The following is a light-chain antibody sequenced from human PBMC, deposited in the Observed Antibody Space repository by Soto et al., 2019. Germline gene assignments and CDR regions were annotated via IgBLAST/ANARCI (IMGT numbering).Light chain of an antibody. J-gene: IGKJ5*01. Sequence: EIVRTQSPATLSVSPGERATLSCRASQSVSSNLAWYQQKSGQAPRLLIYGASTRATGIPARFSGSGSGTEFTLTISSLQSEDFAVYYCQQYNNWPITFGQGTRLEI. CDR1: QSVSSN. CDR3: QQYNNWPIT. V-gene: IGKV3-15*01. CDR2: GAS.